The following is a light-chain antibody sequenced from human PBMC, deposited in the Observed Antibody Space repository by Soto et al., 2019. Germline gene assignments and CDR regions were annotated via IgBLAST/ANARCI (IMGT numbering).Light chain of an antibody. CDR1: SGSVSTSHY. V-gene: IGLV8-61*01. CDR2: FTS. Sequence: QTVVTQEPSFSVSPGTTVTLTCGLSSGSVSTSHYPNWYRQTPGQAPRPLIYFTSIRSSGVPGRFSGSILGNKAALTITGAQADDESDSDCVLYMGSGYWVFGGGTKLTVL. J-gene: IGLJ3*02. CDR3: VLYMGSGYWV.